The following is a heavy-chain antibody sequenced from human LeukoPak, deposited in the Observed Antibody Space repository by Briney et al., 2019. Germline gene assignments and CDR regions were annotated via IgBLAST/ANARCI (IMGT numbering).Heavy chain of an antibody. CDR2: MYYSGTT. J-gene: IGHJ5*02. CDR1: GDSISNSDYY. D-gene: IGHD3-22*01. V-gene: IGHV4-39*01. CDR3: ARHGRVAYYYDSSGYINWFDP. Sequence: SETLSLTCTVSGDSISNSDYYWGWIRQPPGKGLEWIGSMYYSGTTYYNPSLKSRLTISVDTSKNQFSLNLSFVTGADTAAYYCARHGRVAYYYDSSGYINWFDPWGQGTLVTVSS.